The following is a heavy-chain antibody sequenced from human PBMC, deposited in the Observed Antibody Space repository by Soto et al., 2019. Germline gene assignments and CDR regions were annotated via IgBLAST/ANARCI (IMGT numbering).Heavy chain of an antibody. V-gene: IGHV2-5*01. J-gene: IGHJ4*02. CDR3: ALSLYYYDSSYFDY. D-gene: IGHD3-22*01. CDR1: GFSLSTSGVG. Sequence: QITLKESGPTLVKPTQTLTLTCTFSGFSLSTSGVGVGWIRQPPGKALEWLALIYWNDDKRYSPSLKSRLTNTKDTSKSHVVLTMTNMDPVDTATYDCALSLYYYDSSYFDYWGQGTLVTVSS. CDR2: IYWNDDK.